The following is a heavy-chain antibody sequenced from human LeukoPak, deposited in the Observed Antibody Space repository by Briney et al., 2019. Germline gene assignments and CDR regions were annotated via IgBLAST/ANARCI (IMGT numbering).Heavy chain of an antibody. V-gene: IGHV1-3*01. CDR1: GYTFTGYA. CDR2: INAGNGNT. CDR3: ARAMVLSSWYGPLGPFDY. J-gene: IGHJ4*02. Sequence: VASVKVSCKASGYTFTGYAMHWVRQAPGQRLEWMGWINAGNGNTKYSQKFQGRVTITRDTSASTAYMELSSLRSEDTAVYYCARAMVLSSWYGPLGPFDYWGQGTLVTVSS. D-gene: IGHD6-13*01.